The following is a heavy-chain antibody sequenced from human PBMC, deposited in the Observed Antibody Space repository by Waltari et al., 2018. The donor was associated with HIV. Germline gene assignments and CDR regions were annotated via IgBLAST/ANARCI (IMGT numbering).Heavy chain of an antibody. D-gene: IGHD2-21*02. J-gene: IGHJ4*02. Sequence: QVQLVQSGGGVVQPGRSLRLSCAASGFTFKNYGLPWSRQGPGKGLEWVAVIWYDGSNKYYADSVKGRFTISRDNSKNTLYLQMNTLRVEDTAVYYCARISVTYCGGDCSYFDYWGQGTLVTVSS. CDR1: GFTFKNYG. V-gene: IGHV3-33*01. CDR2: IWYDGSNK. CDR3: ARISVTYCGGDCSYFDY.